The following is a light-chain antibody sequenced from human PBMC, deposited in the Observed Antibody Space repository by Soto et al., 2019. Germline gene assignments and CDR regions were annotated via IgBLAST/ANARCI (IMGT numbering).Light chain of an antibody. Sequence: QSALTQPRSVSGSPGQSVTISCTGTSSDVGGYNYVSWYQQHPGKAPKLMIYDVSKRPSGVPDRFSGSKSGNTASLTISGLQAEHEADYYCCSYAGSYTLFGTGTKLTVL. CDR1: SSDVGGYNY. CDR2: DVS. V-gene: IGLV2-11*01. CDR3: CSYAGSYTL. J-gene: IGLJ1*01.